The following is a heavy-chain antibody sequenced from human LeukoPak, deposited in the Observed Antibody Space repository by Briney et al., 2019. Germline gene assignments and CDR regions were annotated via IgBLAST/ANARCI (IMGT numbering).Heavy chain of an antibody. CDR2: ISSSSNYI. Sequence: GGSLRLSCAASGFTFSHYSMNWVRQAPGNGLEWVSSISSSSNYIYYADSVKGRFSISRDNAKNSVYLQMNSLRAEDTAVYYCARVRARYGVVVAATSDNWGQGTLVTVSS. J-gene: IGHJ4*02. CDR3: ARVRARYGVVVAATSDN. V-gene: IGHV3-21*01. D-gene: IGHD2-15*01. CDR1: GFTFSHYS.